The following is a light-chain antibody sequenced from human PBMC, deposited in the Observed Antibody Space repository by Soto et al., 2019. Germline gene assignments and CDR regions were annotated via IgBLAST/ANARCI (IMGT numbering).Light chain of an antibody. J-gene: IGKJ1*01. CDR3: QQRGNWPVT. Sequence: EIVLTQSPGTLSLSPGERVTLSCRASQSISSNYFAWYQQKPGQAPRLLVYDASSRATGIPARFSGSGSGTDFTLTISSLEPDDFAVYYCQQRGNWPVTFGQGTKVDIK. CDR2: DAS. V-gene: IGKV3D-20*02. CDR1: QSISSNY.